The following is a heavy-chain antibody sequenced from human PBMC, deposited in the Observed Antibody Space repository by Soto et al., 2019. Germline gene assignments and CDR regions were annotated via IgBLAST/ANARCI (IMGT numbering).Heavy chain of an antibody. Sequence: GGSLRLSCGASGFTFSSYAMSWVRQAPGKGLEWVSAISGNGADTTYAESVRGRFTISRDNSKNTLYLQMNSLRAEDTAVYYCATYSGNYERYGVYYGMDVWGQGTTVTVSS. D-gene: IGHD1-26*01. V-gene: IGHV3-23*01. CDR3: ATYSGNYERYGVYYGMDV. J-gene: IGHJ6*02. CDR1: GFTFSSYA. CDR2: ISGNGADT.